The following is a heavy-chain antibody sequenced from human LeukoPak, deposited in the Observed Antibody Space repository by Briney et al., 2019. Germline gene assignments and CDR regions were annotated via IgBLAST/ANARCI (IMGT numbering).Heavy chain of an antibody. CDR3: ASPFCSNGVCYPGY. CDR2: IRSKANSYAT. Sequence: PGGSLRLSCAASGLTFSGSAMHWVRQASGKGLEWVGRIRSKANSYATAYAASVKGRFTISRDDSKNTAYLQMNSLKTEDTAVHYCASPFCSNGVCYPGYWGQGTLVTVSS. J-gene: IGHJ4*02. CDR1: GLTFSGSA. D-gene: IGHD2-8*01. V-gene: IGHV3-73*01.